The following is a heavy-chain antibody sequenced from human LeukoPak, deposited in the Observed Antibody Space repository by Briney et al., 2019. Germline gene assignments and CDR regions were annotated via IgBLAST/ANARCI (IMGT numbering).Heavy chain of an antibody. V-gene: IGHV4-34*01. J-gene: IGHJ5*02. CDR2: INHSGST. CDR3: ARSNYYILTGYRRPLPFDP. Sequence: SETLSLTCAVYGGSFSSYCWSWIRQPPGQGLELIGVINHSGSTNYYQTLKRRITISISTYTNQFPLNLSSVTAADTAVYYCARSNYYILTGYRRPLPFDPWGQGTLVTVSS. D-gene: IGHD3-9*01. CDR1: GGSFSSYC.